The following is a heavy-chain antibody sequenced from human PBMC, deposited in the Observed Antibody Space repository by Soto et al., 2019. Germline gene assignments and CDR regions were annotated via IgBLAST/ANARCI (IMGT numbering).Heavy chain of an antibody. Sequence: QVQLVQSGAEVKKPGSSVKVSCKASGGTFSSYAISWVRQAPGQGLEWMGGIIPIFGTANYAQKCQGRVTITADESTSTAYMELSSLRSEDTAVYYCARGPLAIFGVVSSDWYFDLWGRGTLVTVSS. CDR2: IIPIFGTA. CDR1: GGTFSSYA. D-gene: IGHD3-3*01. J-gene: IGHJ2*01. V-gene: IGHV1-69*01. CDR3: ARGPLAIFGVVSSDWYFDL.